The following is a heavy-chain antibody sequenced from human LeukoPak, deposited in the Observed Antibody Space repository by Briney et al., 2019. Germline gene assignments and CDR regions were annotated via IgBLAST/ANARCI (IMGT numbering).Heavy chain of an antibody. D-gene: IGHD1-26*01. CDR1: GGSISSGSYY. Sequence: SETLSLTCTVSGGSISSGSYYWSWIRQPAGKGLEWIGRIYTSGSTNYKPSLKSRGTMSVDTSKNQFSLKLSSVTAADTAVYYCARDREKFVFDPWGQGTLVTVSS. CDR2: IYTSGST. CDR3: ARDREKFVFDP. J-gene: IGHJ5*02. V-gene: IGHV4-61*02.